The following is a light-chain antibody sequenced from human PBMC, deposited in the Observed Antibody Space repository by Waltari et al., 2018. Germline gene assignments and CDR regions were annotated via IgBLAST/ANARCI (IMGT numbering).Light chain of an antibody. CDR3: QKYVTLPST. Sequence: EFLLTLSPRTVCVSPGAGVTPSCRASQNVGNYLAWYQQRPGQPPRPLIFHASNRAIGIPDRFSGSGSGTDFSLTISRLEPEDFAVYYCQKYVTLPSTFGQGTRVEIK. V-gene: IGKV3-20*01. J-gene: IGKJ1*01. CDR1: QNVGNY. CDR2: HAS.